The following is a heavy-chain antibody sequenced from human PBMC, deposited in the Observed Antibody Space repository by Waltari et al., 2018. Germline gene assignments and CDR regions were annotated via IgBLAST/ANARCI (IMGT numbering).Heavy chain of an antibody. Sequence: EVQLVESGGGLIQPGGSLRLSCAASGFDFSSHWMHWVRHSPGEGLMGVERMKSEGSGAGYADSVKGRFTISRDNAKDTLYLQMNSLKVEDTAMYYCARDDSLWPHYFDHWGQGTLVTVSS. V-gene: IGHV3-74*01. CDR1: GFDFSSHW. CDR3: ARDDSLWPHYFDH. D-gene: IGHD2-21*01. J-gene: IGHJ4*02. CDR2: MKSEGSGA.